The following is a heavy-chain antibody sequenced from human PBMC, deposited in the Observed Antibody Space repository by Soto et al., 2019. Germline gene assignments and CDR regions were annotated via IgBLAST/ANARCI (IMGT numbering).Heavy chain of an antibody. D-gene: IGHD6-19*01. CDR3: ARYQWTDAFDI. J-gene: IGHJ3*02. V-gene: IGHV4-59*01. Sequence: PSETLSLTCTVSGGSISSYYWSWIRQPPGKGLEWIGYIYYSGSTNYNPSLKSRVTISVDTSKNQFSLKLSSVTAADTAVYYCARYQWTDAFDIWGQGTMVTVS. CDR1: GGSISSYY. CDR2: IYYSGST.